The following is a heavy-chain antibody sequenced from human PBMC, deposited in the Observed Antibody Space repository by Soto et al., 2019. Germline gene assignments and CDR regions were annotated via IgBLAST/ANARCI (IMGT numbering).Heavy chain of an antibody. CDR1: GVSINNYY. V-gene: IGHV4-59*01. CDR2: IYYTGST. CDR3: WQIVSGGHLDK. D-gene: IGHD3-10*01. Sequence: SETLSLTXTVSGVSINNYYWTWIRQPPGKRLEWLGAIYYTGSTTYNPSLRSRVTFSVDTPKTQFSLSLTSVTAADRAVYLCWQIVSGGHLDKWGQGALLTVSS. J-gene: IGHJ4*02.